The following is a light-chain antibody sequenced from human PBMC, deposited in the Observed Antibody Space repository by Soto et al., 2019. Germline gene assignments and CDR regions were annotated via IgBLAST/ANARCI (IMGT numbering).Light chain of an antibody. CDR1: QDITNS. J-gene: IGKJ1*01. V-gene: IGKV1-16*01. CDR2: AAS. CDR3: QHYNSYSWT. Sequence: DIQMTQSPSSLSASVGDRVTITSRASQDITNSLNWYQQKSGKPPSILIYAASSLQSGVPSRFSGSGSGTDCTLTVSSLQPEDFESYYCQHYNSYSWTFGQGTKVDI.